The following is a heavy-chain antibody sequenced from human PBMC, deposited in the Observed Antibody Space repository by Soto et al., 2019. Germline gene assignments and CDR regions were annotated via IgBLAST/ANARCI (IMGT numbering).Heavy chain of an antibody. V-gene: IGHV3-23*01. CDR2: ISGSGGST. CDR3: AKGGNWNYFFDY. CDR1: GFPFSSYA. Sequence: EVQLLESGGGLVQPGGSLRLSCAAAGFPFSSYAMSWVRQAPGKGLEWVSGISGSGGSTYYADSVKGRFTISRENSKNTLYLQMNSLRAEDTAVYYCAKGGNWNYFFDYWGQGTLVTVSS. D-gene: IGHD1-1*01. J-gene: IGHJ4*02.